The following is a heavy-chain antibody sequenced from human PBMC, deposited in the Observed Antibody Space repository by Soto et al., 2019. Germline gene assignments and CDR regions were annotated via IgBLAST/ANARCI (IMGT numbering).Heavy chain of an antibody. V-gene: IGHV3-11*01. CDR3: AKDLGYDSSGYYYARYFDY. CDR2: ISTSGDTI. D-gene: IGHD3-22*01. Sequence: PGGSLRLSCAASGFTFRDYYMSWIRQAPGKGLEWVSYISTSGDTIYYADSVKGRFTVSRDNSKNTLYLQMNSLRAEDTAVYYCAKDLGYDSSGYYYARYFDYWGQGTLVTVSS. J-gene: IGHJ4*02. CDR1: GFTFRDYY.